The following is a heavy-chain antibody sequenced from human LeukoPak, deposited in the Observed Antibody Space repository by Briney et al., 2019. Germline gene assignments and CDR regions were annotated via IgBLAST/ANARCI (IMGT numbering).Heavy chain of an antibody. D-gene: IGHD2-2*01. CDR3: ARRASGYCSSTSCPGYFDY. CDR2: IYPGDSDT. V-gene: IGHV5-51*01. Sequence: GESLKISCKGSGYSFTSYWIGWVRQMPGKGLEWIGIIYPGDSDTRYSPSFQGQVTISADKSLSTAYLQWSSLKASDTAMYYCARRASGYCSSTSCPGYFDYWGQGTLVTVSS. CDR1: GYSFTSYW. J-gene: IGHJ4*02.